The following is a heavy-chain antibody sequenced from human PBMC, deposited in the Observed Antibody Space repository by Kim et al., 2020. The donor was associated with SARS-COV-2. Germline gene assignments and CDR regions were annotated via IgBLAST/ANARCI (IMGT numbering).Heavy chain of an antibody. V-gene: IGHV3-7*03. CDR2: IKQDGSEK. Sequence: GGSLRLSCAASGFTFSTYWMSWVRQAPGKGLEWVANIKQDGSEKYYVDSVKGRFTISRDNAKNSLYLQMNSLRAEDTAVYYCTREGGVTTVTTRPVFDYWGQGTLVTVSS. D-gene: IGHD4-17*01. CDR1: GFTFSTYW. J-gene: IGHJ4*02. CDR3: TREGGVTTVTTRPVFDY.